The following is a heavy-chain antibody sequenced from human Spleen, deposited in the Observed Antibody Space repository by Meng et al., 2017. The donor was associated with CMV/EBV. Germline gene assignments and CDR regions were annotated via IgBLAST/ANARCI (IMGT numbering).Heavy chain of an antibody. V-gene: IGHV1-69*05. D-gene: IGHD3-16*01. CDR3: ASSPIYDYVWGFSVDY. CDR2: IIPIFGTA. J-gene: IGHJ4*02. Sequence: GTFSSYAISWVRQAPGKGLEWMGGIIPIFGTANYAQRFQGRVTITTDESTSTAYMELSSLRSEDTAVYYCASSPIYDYVWGFSVDYWGQGTLVTVSS. CDR1: GTFSSYA.